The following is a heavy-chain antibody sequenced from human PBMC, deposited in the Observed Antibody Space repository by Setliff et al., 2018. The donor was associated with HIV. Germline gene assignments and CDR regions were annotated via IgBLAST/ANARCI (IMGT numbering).Heavy chain of an antibody. Sequence: SETLSLTCIVSGGSFSGYYWTWIRQPPGKGLEWIGEITHSGSTNYNPSLETRVTISVDTSKNQFSLKLSSVTAADTAVYYCAKGVAGLQYYYYYMDVWGKGTTVTVSS. D-gene: IGHD6-19*01. J-gene: IGHJ6*03. CDR3: AKGVAGLQYYYYYMDV. CDR1: GGSFSGYY. V-gene: IGHV4-34*01. CDR2: ITHSGST.